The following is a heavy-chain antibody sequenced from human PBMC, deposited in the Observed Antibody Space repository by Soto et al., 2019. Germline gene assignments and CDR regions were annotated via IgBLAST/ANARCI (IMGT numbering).Heavy chain of an antibody. J-gene: IGHJ3*02. CDR1: GGSISSGGYY. Sequence: PSETLSLTCTVSGGSISSGGYYWSWIRQHPGKGLEWIGYIYYSGSTYYNPSLKSRVTISVDTSKNQFSLKLSSVTAADTAVYYCARDYGSGSYYRKGTDALDIWGQGTMVTVSS. V-gene: IGHV4-31*03. CDR2: IYYSGST. D-gene: IGHD3-10*01. CDR3: ARDYGSGSYYRKGTDALDI.